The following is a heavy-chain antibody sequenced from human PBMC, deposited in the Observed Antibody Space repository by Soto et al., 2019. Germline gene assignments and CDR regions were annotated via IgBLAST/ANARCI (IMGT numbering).Heavy chain of an antibody. CDR1: GYTFTSYG. V-gene: IGHV1-18*01. CDR3: ARGSHVFRFLEWLLHYYYYYYMDV. Sequence: ASVKVCCKASGYTFTSYGIRWVRQAPGQGLEWMGWTSAYNGNTNYAQKLQGRVTMTTDTSTSTAYMELRSLRSDDTAVYYCARGSHVFRFLEWLLHYYYYYYMDVWGKGTTVTVSS. D-gene: IGHD3-3*01. CDR2: TSAYNGNT. J-gene: IGHJ6*03.